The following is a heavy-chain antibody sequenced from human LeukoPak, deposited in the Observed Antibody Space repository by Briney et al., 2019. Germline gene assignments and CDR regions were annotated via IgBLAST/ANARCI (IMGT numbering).Heavy chain of an antibody. CDR3: ARDQYDTWSRRGNFDS. D-gene: IGHD3-3*01. V-gene: IGHV3-7*03. J-gene: IGHJ4*02. CDR1: GFTFGKYW. CDR2: IKLDGSEK. Sequence: GGSLRLSCVASGFTFGKYWMSWVRQAPGKGLEWVANIKLDGSEKNYVDSVKGRFTISRDNTKNSLYLQMNSLRVEDTAVFYCARDQYDTWSRRGNFDSWGQGTLVFVSS.